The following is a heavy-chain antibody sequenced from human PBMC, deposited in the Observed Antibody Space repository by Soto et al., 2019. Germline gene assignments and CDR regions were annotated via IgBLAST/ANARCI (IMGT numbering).Heavy chain of an antibody. Sequence: QVQLVQSGAEVKKPGSSVKVSCKASGGTFSSYTISWVRQAPGQGLECKGRIIPILGIANYAQKFQGRVTSTADKSRSTAYMELSSLRSEDTAVYYCARVVPAFYAMDVWGQGTTVTVSS. CDR3: ARVVPAFYAMDV. D-gene: IGHD2-2*01. J-gene: IGHJ6*02. CDR1: GGTFSSYT. CDR2: IIPILGIA. V-gene: IGHV1-69*02.